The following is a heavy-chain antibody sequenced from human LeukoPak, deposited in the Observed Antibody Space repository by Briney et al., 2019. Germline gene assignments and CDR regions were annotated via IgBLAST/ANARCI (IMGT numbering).Heavy chain of an antibody. D-gene: IGHD6-13*01. Sequence: GGSLRLSCAASGFTFTTYAIHWVRQAPGKGLEWVAVISYDGGKQFYADSVKGRFTISRDNSRNTLFLQMNSLRVEDTAIYYCAWGGSSSWPDESYDIWGQGTKVTVSS. CDR3: AWGGSSSWPDESYDI. J-gene: IGHJ3*02. CDR1: GFTFTTYA. CDR2: ISYDGGKQ. V-gene: IGHV3-30*04.